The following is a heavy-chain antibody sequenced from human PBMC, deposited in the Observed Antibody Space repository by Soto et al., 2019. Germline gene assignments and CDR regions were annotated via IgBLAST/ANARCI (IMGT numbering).Heavy chain of an antibody. Sequence: ASVKVSCKASGYTFASYDINWVRQATGQGLEWVGWMNPDSGNTGYAQKFQGRVTMTRNTSISTAYMELSSLRSEDTAVYYCATQGLPNYYYYGMDVWGQGTTVTVSS. CDR3: ATQGLPNYYYYGMDV. D-gene: IGHD5-18*01. CDR1: GYTFASYD. CDR2: MNPDSGNT. V-gene: IGHV1-8*01. J-gene: IGHJ6*02.